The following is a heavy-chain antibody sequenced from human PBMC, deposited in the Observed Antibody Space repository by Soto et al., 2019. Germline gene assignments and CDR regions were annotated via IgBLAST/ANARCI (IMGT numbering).Heavy chain of an antibody. CDR1: GFTVSGEKY. D-gene: IGHD3-10*01. CDR3: ATWHLREHAYDI. J-gene: IGHJ3*02. CDR2: LYDLDGT. Sequence: GGSLRLSCAAFGFTVSGEKYVAWVRQAPGKGLEWVSALYDLDGTYYADSVKGRFTTSSDSSRTTVYLQMNDLRPDDTAVYSCATWHLREHAYDIWGQGTTVTVSS. V-gene: IGHV3-53*01.